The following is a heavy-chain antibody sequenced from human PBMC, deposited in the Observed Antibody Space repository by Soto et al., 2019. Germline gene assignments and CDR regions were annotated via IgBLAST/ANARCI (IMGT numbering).Heavy chain of an antibody. CDR2: ISAYNGNT. V-gene: IGHV1-18*04. Sequence: QVQLVQSGAEVKKPGASVKVSCKASGYTFTSYGISWVRQAPGQGLEWMGWISAYNGNTNYAQKLQGRVTMTTDTSTSTAYMELRSLRSDDTAVYYCARVGLRDSSGWLGVDAFDIWGQGTMVTVSS. CDR1: GYTFTSYG. J-gene: IGHJ3*02. CDR3: ARVGLRDSSGWLGVDAFDI. D-gene: IGHD6-19*01.